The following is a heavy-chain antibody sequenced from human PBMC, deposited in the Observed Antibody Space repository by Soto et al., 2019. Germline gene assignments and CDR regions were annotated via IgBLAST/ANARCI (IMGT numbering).Heavy chain of an antibody. V-gene: IGHV2-5*01. J-gene: IGHJ1*01. CDR2: IYWNDDK. Sequence: QITLKESGPTLVKPTQTLTLTCTFSGFSLSTSGVGVGWIRQPPGKALEWLALIYWNDDKRYSPSLKSRLTITTHTSKNQVVLTMTNMDPVDTATYYWAHRRGGYKDFQHWGQGTLVTVSS. CDR1: GFSLSTSGVG. CDR3: AHRRGGYKDFQH. D-gene: IGHD5-12*01.